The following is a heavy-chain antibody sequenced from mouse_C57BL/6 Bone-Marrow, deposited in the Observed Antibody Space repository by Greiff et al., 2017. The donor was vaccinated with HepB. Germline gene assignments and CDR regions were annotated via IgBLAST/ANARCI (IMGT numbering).Heavy chain of an antibody. CDR3: ARRSYGSSYWYFDV. CDR1: GYTFTDYN. Sequence: EVQLQQSGPELVKPGASVKMSCKASGYTFTDYNMHWVKQSHGKSLEWIGYINPNNGGTSYNQKFKGKATLTVNKYSSTAYMELRSLTSEDSAVYYCARRSYGSSYWYFDVWGTGTTVTVAS. CDR2: INPNNGGT. V-gene: IGHV1-22*01. J-gene: IGHJ1*03. D-gene: IGHD1-1*01.